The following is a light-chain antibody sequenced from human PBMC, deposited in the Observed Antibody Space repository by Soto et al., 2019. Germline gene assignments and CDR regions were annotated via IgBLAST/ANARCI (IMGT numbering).Light chain of an antibody. V-gene: IGLV2-23*02. Sequence: QTALTQPASVCGSPGQSITISCTGTSSDVGNYNLVSWYQQHPGKAPKLMIYEVSKRPSGVSNRFSGSKSGNTASLTISGLQAEDEADYYCCSYAGSTTFVFGTGTKLTVL. J-gene: IGLJ1*01. CDR2: EVS. CDR3: CSYAGSTTFV. CDR1: SSDVGNYNL.